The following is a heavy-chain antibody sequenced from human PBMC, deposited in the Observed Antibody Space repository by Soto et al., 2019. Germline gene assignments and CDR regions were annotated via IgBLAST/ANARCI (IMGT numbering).Heavy chain of an antibody. J-gene: IGHJ4*02. V-gene: IGHV4-34*01. Sequence: QVQLQQWGAGLLKPSETLSLTCAVYGGSFSGYYWRWIRQPPGKGLEWIGEINHSGSTNYNPSLKSRVHLPVDTSNNPFALKLSSVTAVDTAVYYCARGMDIVVVPAAIRRGRSMDFDYWGQGTLVTVSS. CDR1: GGSFSGYY. CDR2: INHSGST. CDR3: ARGMDIVVVPAAIRRGRSMDFDY. D-gene: IGHD2-2*03.